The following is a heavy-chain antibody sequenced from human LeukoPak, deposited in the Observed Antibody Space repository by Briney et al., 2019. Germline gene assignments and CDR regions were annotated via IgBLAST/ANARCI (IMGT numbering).Heavy chain of an antibody. V-gene: IGHV3-23*01. CDR2: ISGSGGST. CDR1: GFTFSSYA. Sequence: GGSLRLSCAASGFTFSSYAMSWVRQAPGKGLEWVSAISGSGGSTYYADSAKGRFTISRDNSKNTLYLQMNSLSAEDTAVYYCAKEGRWGITMIVVVTPYWGQGTLVTVSS. D-gene: IGHD3-22*01. CDR3: AKEGRWGITMIVVVTPY. J-gene: IGHJ4*02.